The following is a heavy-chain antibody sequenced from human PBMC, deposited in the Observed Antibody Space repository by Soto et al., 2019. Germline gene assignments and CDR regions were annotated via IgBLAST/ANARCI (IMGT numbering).Heavy chain of an antibody. CDR3: ARTELIYCSSTSCYTGWFDP. CDR1: GYTFAGYY. J-gene: IGHJ5*02. CDR2: INPNSGGT. Sequence: ASVKVSCKASGYTFAGYYMHWVRQAPGQGLEWMGWINPNSGGTNYAQKFQGRVTMTRDTSISTAYMELSRLRSDDTAVYYCARTELIYCSSTSCYTGWFDPWGPGMLVTVSS. D-gene: IGHD2-2*02. V-gene: IGHV1-2*02.